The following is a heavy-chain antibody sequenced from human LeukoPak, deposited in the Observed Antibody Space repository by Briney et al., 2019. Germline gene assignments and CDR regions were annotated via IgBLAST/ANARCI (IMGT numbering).Heavy chain of an antibody. J-gene: IGHJ4*02. Sequence: GGSLRLSCAASGFTFSSYWMHWVRQAPGKGLVWVSRINGDGSSTSYADSVKGRFTISRDNAKNTLYLQMNSLRVEDTAVYYCTRGFWGWEVDYWGQGTLATVSS. CDR2: INGDGSST. CDR3: TRGFWGWEVDY. CDR1: GFTFSSYW. V-gene: IGHV3-74*01. D-gene: IGHD3-16*01.